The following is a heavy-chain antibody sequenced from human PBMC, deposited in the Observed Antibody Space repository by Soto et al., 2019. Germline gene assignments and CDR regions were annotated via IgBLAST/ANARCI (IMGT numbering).Heavy chain of an antibody. J-gene: IGHJ6*02. CDR2: ISGSGGST. V-gene: IGHV3-23*01. CDR1: GFTFSSYA. CDR3: AKDLGGVAKSNYGMDV. D-gene: IGHD5-12*01. Sequence: GGSLRLSCAASGFTFSSYAMSWVRQAPGKGLEWVSAISGSGGSTYYADSVKGRFTISRDNSKNTLYLQMNSLRAEDTAVYYCAKDLGGVAKSNYGMDVWVQGTTVPVS.